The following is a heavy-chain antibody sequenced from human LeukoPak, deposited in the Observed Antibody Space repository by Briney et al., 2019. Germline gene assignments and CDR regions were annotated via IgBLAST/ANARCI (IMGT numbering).Heavy chain of an antibody. CDR1: GYTFTNYG. CDR3: TRDSSSGHFDY. J-gene: IGHJ4*02. V-gene: IGHV1-46*01. D-gene: IGHD1-26*01. CDR2: INPSGGST. Sequence: RASVKVSCKASGYTFTNYGINWVRQAPGQGLEWMGIINPSGGSTSYAQKFQGRVTMTRDTSTSTVYMELSSLRSEDTAVYYCTRDSSSGHFDYWGQGTLVTVSS.